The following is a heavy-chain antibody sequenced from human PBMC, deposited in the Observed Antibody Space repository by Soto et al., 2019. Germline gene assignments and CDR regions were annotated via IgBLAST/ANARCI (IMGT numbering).Heavy chain of an antibody. V-gene: IGHV4-39*01. Sequence: SETLSLTCTVSGGSISSSSYYWGWIRQPPGKGLEWIGSIYYSGSTYYNPSLKSRVTISVDTSKNQFSLKPSSVTAADTAVYYCARRFSLTDAFDIWGKGTMVTVSS. CDR3: ARRFSLTDAFDI. J-gene: IGHJ3*02. CDR2: IYYSGST. CDR1: GGSISSSSYY.